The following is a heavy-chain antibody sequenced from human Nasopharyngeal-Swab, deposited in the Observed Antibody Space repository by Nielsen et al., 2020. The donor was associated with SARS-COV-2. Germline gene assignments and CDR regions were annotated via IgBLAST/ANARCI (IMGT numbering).Heavy chain of an antibody. CDR1: GFTFSSYW. CDR3: ARKGSSRDGSYFDY. V-gene: IGHV3-7*01. D-gene: IGHD3-10*01. CDR2: IKQDGSEK. Sequence: GGSLRLSCAASGFTFSSYWMSWVRQAPGKGLEWVANIKQDGSEKYYVDSVKGRFTISRDNAKNSLYLQMNSLRAEDTAVYYCARKGSSRDGSYFDYWGQGTLVTVSS. J-gene: IGHJ4*02.